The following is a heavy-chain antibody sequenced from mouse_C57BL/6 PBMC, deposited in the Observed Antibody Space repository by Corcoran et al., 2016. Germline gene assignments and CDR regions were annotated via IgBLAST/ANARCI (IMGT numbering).Heavy chain of an antibody. CDR3: AIHYYGSSYWYFDV. V-gene: IGHV9-3*01. CDR1: GYTFTTYG. CDR2: INTYSGVP. Sequence: QIQLVQSGPELKKPGETVKISCKASGYTFTTYGMSWVKQAPGKGLKWMGWINTYSGVPTYADDFKGRFAFSLETSASTAYLQINNLKNEDTATYFCAIHYYGSSYWYFDVWGTGTTVTVSS. J-gene: IGHJ1*03. D-gene: IGHD1-1*01.